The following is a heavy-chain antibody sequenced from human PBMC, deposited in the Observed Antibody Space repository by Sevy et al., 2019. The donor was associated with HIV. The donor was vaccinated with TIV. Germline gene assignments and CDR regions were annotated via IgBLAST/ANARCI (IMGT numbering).Heavy chain of an antibody. J-gene: IGHJ4*02. CDR1: GFTFSKYS. Sequence: GGSLRLSCAASGFTFSKYSMSWVRQPPGKGLEWVSTLSFGCGEINYADSVKGRFTISKDNSKSSVYLQMNNLRPEDTAVYYCAREGCTKPHDYWGQGTLVTVSS. CDR3: AREGCTKPHDY. D-gene: IGHD2-8*01. V-gene: IGHV3-23*01. CDR2: LSFGCGEI.